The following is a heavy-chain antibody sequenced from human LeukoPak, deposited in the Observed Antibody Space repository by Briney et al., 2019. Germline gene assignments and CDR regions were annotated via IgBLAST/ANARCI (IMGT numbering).Heavy chain of an antibody. CDR1: GYTFNDYY. CDR2: VTPNSNGP. CDR3: ARDRISTPYWELDN. Sequence: GASVKVSCKASGYTFNDYYIHWVRQAPGQTLEWMGWVTPNSNGPNYAQSFQDRVTMTRDTSITTAYMELSSLTTDDTAVYYCARDRISTPYWELDNWGQGTLVTVSS. V-gene: IGHV1-2*02. D-gene: IGHD2-8*02. J-gene: IGHJ4*02.